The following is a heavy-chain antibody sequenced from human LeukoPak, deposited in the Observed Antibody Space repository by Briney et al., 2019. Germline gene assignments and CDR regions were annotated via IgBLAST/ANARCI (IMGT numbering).Heavy chain of an antibody. Sequence: VASVKVSCKASGGTFSSYAISWVRQAPGQGLEWMGRINPKSGGINYAQKFQGRVTMTRDTSISTVYMELSRLRSDDTAVYYCARSPNGLWNFDYWGQGTLVTVSS. D-gene: IGHD2-8*01. CDR1: GGTFSSYA. CDR3: ARSPNGLWNFDY. V-gene: IGHV1-2*06. J-gene: IGHJ4*02. CDR2: INPKSGGI.